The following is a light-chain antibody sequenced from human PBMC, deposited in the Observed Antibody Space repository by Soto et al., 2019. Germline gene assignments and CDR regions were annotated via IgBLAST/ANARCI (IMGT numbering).Light chain of an antibody. CDR1: SSDVGGYNF. J-gene: IGLJ2*01. V-gene: IGLV2-14*01. Sequence: QSVLTQPASVSGSPGQSITISCTGTSSDVGGYNFVSWYQQHPGKAPKLMIYDVNNRPSGVSNRFSGSKSGNTASLSISGLRAEDEADYYCSSYASNSISRSTYVVFGGGTKLTVL. CDR3: SSYASNSISRSTYVV. CDR2: DVN.